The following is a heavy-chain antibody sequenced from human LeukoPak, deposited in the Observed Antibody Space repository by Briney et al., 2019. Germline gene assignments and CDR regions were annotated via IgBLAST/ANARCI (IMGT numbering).Heavy chain of an antibody. CDR3: AKVGIVVVTAPEGFDY. D-gene: IGHD2-21*02. CDR1: GFTFSSYA. J-gene: IGHJ4*02. Sequence: GGSLRLSCAASGFTFSSYAMHWVRQAPGKGLEWVAVISYDGSNKYYADSVKGRFTFSRDNSKNTLYLQMNSLRAEDTAVYYCAKVGIVVVTAPEGFDYWGQGTLVTVSS. V-gene: IGHV3-30-3*01. CDR2: ISYDGSNK.